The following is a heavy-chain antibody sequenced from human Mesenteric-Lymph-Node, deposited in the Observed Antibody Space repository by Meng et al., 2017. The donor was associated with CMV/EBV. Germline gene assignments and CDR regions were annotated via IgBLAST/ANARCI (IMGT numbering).Heavy chain of an antibody. Sequence: GESLKISCAASGFTFSSYSMDWVRQAPGKGLEWVSSISSTSIYIYYADSVKGRFTISRDNSKNTLYLQMNSLRAEDTAVYYCARAYDFWSGYYTDWGQGTLVTVSS. CDR3: ARAYDFWSGYYTD. CDR1: GFTFSSYS. V-gene: IGHV3-21*01. CDR2: ISSTSIYI. J-gene: IGHJ4*02. D-gene: IGHD3-3*01.